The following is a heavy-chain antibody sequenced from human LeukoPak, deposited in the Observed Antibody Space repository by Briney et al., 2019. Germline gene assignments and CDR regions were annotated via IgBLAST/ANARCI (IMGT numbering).Heavy chain of an antibody. D-gene: IGHD4-23*01. CDR1: GFTFSSYW. Sequence: PGGSLRLSCAASGFTFSSYWMSWVRQAPGKGLEWVANIKQDGSEKYYVDSVKGRFTISRDNAKNSLYLQMNSLRAEDTAVYYCATTVVTWFYYGMDVWGQGTTVTVSS. V-gene: IGHV3-7*01. CDR2: IKQDGSEK. J-gene: IGHJ6*02. CDR3: ATTVVTWFYYGMDV.